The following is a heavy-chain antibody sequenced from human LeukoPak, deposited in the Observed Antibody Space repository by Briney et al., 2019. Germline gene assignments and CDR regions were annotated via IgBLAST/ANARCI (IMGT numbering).Heavy chain of an antibody. CDR3: ARSTIAVAYGMDV. CDR1: GLTLSGYD. D-gene: IGHD6-19*01. V-gene: IGHV3-13*04. CDR2: IGTTDDT. Sequence: GGSLRLSCGASGLTLSGYDMFWVRQATGRGLEWVSGIGTTDDTYYAAPVKGRFTLSKENARNSWYLPMNSLIAGDTAVYYCARSTIAVAYGMDVWRQATTVSVCS. J-gene: IGHJ6*02.